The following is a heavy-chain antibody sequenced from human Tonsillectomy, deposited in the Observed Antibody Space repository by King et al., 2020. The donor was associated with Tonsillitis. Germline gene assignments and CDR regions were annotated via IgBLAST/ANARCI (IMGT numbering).Heavy chain of an antibody. Sequence: QLVQSGAEVKKPGASVKVSCKASGYTFTNYGITWVRQAPGQGLEWMGWISGYNGNTDYAQKFQGRVTMTTDTSTSTAYMELRSLRSDDTAVYYCARPYSSFRVYYFDYWGQGTLVTVSS. J-gene: IGHJ4*02. D-gene: IGHD2-21*01. CDR2: ISGYNGNT. CDR1: GYTFTNYG. CDR3: ARPYSSFRVYYFDY. V-gene: IGHV1-18*04.